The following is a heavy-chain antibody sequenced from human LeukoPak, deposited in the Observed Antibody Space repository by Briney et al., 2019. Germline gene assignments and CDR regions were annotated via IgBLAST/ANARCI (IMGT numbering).Heavy chain of an antibody. V-gene: IGHV4-59*01. Sequence: SETLSLTCTVSGGSISSYYWSWIRKPPGKGLEWIGYIYYSWSTNYNPSLKSRVTISVDTCKNQCSLKLSSVTAADTAVYYCARAEPLYYDGMDVWGKGTTVTVSS. CDR1: GGSISSYY. J-gene: IGHJ6*04. CDR3: ARAEPLYYDGMDV. CDR2: IYYSWST.